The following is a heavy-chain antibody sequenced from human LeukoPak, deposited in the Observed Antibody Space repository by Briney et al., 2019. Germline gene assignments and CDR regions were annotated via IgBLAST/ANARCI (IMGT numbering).Heavy chain of an antibody. V-gene: IGHV3-30*04. J-gene: IGHJ4*02. D-gene: IGHD2-21*02. Sequence: GGSLRLSCAASGFTFSNYAMHWVRQAPGKGLEWVAVISYDGSNKYYADSVKGRFTISRDNSKNTLYLQMNSLRAEDTAVYYCAKALSEGWPAYCGGDCYSWGQGTLVTVSS. CDR2: ISYDGSNK. CDR1: GFTFSNYA. CDR3: AKALSEGWPAYCGGDCYS.